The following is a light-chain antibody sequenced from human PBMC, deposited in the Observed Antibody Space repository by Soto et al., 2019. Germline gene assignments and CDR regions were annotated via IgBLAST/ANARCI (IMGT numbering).Light chain of an antibody. CDR2: GAS. V-gene: IGKV3-20*01. J-gene: IGKJ3*01. CDR3: QQYGSSVT. Sequence: EIVLTQSPGNLSLSPGERATLSCRASQTISRSYLGWYQQKPGQAPRVLMTGASNRATGVPDRFSGSGSGTYFTLTISRLEPEDSASYYCQQYGSSVTFGPGTKVEIK. CDR1: QTISRSY.